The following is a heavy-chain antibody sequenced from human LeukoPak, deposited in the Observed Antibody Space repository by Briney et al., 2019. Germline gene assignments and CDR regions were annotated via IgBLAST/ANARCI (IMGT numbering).Heavy chain of an antibody. J-gene: IGHJ6*03. CDR1: GGSITTYY. D-gene: IGHD3-10*01. Sequence: SETLSLTCTVSGGSITTYYWNWVRQPPGEGLEWIGYVYTSGSTNFNPSLKSRVTISLDTSKNQSSLKLTSVTAADTAVYYCARGAQSLYYYYMDIWGKGTTVTVSS. CDR3: ARGAQSLYYYYMDI. V-gene: IGHV4-4*09. CDR2: VYTSGST.